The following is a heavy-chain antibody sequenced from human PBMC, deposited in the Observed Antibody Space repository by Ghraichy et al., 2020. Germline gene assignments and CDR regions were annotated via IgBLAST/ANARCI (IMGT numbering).Heavy chain of an antibody. CDR1: EFTFSSYA. CDR3: ARRGGSDGWGFFDY. CDR2: FSHVDHNT. J-gene: IGHJ4*02. Sequence: AGSLRLSCAASEFTFSSYAMTWVRQAPGKGLEWVSTFSHVDHNTYYAGSVQGRFTISRDSSKNTLYLQMNSLRVEDTATYYCARRGGSDGWGFFDYWGQGARVTVSS. V-gene: IGHV3-23*01. D-gene: IGHD1-26*01.